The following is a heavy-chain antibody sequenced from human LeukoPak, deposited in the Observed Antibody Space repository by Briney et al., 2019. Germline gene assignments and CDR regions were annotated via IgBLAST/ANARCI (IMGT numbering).Heavy chain of an antibody. D-gene: IGHD6-13*01. J-gene: IGHJ6*02. CDR3: ARDYLVGTAAAGYYYYYYGMDV. Sequence: GGSLRLSCAASGFTFSSYAMSWVRQAPGKGLEWGAVIWYDASNKYYADSVKGRFTISRDNSKNTLYLQTNSLRAENTAVYYCARDYLVGTAAAGYYYYYYGMDVWGQGTTVTVSS. CDR1: GFTFSSYA. CDR2: IWYDASNK. V-gene: IGHV3-33*08.